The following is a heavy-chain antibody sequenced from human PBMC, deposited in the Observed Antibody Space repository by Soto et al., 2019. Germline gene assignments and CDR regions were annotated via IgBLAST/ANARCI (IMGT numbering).Heavy chain of an antibody. Sequence: QVQLQESGPGLVKPSGTLSLTCAVSGGSIRGHYWWSWVRQSPEKGLEWIGETYHGGATYYNPSLKSRATISTDESMNQLSLKLSSVTAADTAIYYCAHQTISFTLDVWGQGTTVTVSS. J-gene: IGHJ6*02. V-gene: IGHV4-4*02. CDR2: TYHGGAT. D-gene: IGHD2-2*01. CDR1: GGSIRGHYW. CDR3: AHQTISFTLDV.